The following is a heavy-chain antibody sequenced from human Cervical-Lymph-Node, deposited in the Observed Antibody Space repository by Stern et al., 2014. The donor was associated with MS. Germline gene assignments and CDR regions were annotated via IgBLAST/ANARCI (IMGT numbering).Heavy chain of an antibody. Sequence: VQLVESGAEVKKPGSSVKVSCKASGGTFSSYAISWVRQAPGQGIERTGGIIPIFGTANYAQKFQGRVTITADESTSTAYMELSSLRSEDTAVYYCARGELKEGLVRGMDVWGQGTTVTVSS. CDR3: ARGELKEGLVRGMDV. D-gene: IGHD1-26*01. J-gene: IGHJ6*02. V-gene: IGHV1-69*01. CDR2: IIPIFGTA. CDR1: GGTFSSYA.